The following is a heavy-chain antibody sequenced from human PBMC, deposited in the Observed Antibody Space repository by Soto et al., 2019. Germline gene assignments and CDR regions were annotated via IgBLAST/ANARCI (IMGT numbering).Heavy chain of an antibody. V-gene: IGHV6-1*01. CDR1: VDSVSSNTAA. CDR3: VRGVAGTGFDL. D-gene: IGHD6-19*01. CDR2: TYYRSYWRH. J-gene: IGHJ4*02. Sequence: SQTLSLTCAISVDSVSSNTAAWNWIRSSPSRGLEWLGRTYYRSYWRHDYAVSVKSRITVNSDTSNNHVSLQLNSVTPDDTAVYHCVRGVAGTGFDLWGQGTLVTVSS.